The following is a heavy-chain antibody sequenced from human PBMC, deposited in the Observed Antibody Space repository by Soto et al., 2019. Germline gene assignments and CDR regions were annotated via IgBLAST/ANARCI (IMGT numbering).Heavy chain of an antibody. V-gene: IGHV1-69*01. J-gene: IGHJ6*02. CDR3: ARPNNDYGGPGPVGYGMDV. CDR1: GGTFSSYA. CDR2: IIPIFGTA. Sequence: QVQLVQSGAEVKKPGSSVKVSCKASGGTFSSYAISWVRQAPGQGLEWMGGIIPIFGTANYAQKFQGRVTITADESTSTAYMELSSLRSEDTAVYYCARPNNDYGGPGPVGYGMDVWGQGTTVTVSS. D-gene: IGHD4-17*01.